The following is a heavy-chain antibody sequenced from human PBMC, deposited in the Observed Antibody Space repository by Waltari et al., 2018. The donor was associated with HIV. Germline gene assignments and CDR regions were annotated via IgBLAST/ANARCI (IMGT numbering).Heavy chain of an antibody. CDR2: FKRDATSA. Sequence: DVQLVESGGRFVEPGGSLRLSCAASGFSLSRYWMHWARQTPGKGRSLLPCFKRDATSATYADSGKGRVIISRDNADNTLYLQMNNLRAEDTAIYYCTRDTDNWSGLGGFDPWGQGTLVIVSS. CDR1: GFSLSRYW. V-gene: IGHV3-74*01. CDR3: TRDTDNWSGLGGFDP. J-gene: IGHJ5*02. D-gene: IGHD3-3*01.